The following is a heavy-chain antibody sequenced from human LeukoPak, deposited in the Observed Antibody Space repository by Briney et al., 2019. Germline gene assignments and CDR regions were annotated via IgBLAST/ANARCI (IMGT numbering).Heavy chain of an antibody. V-gene: IGHV3-30*03. J-gene: IGHJ4*02. CDR3: ATSRVRFSLSGSFDY. CDR2: ISYDGSNE. CDR1: GFTFSSYG. D-gene: IGHD3-10*01. Sequence: GGSLRLSCAASGFTFSSYGMHWVRQAPGKGLEWVAVISYDGSNEYYADSVNGRFTTSRDNSKNTMYLQMNSLRAEDTAVYYCATSRVRFSLSGSFDYWGQGTLVTVSS.